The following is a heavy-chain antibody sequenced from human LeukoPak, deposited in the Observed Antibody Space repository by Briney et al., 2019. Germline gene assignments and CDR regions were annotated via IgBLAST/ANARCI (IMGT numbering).Heavy chain of an antibody. CDR1: GFTFSNYG. CDR2: IRYDGSNK. J-gene: IGHJ5*02. V-gene: IGHV3-30*02. Sequence: GGSLRLSCAASGFTFSNYGMHWVRQAPGKGLEWVAFIRYDGSNKYYADSVKGRFTISRDNSKNTLYLQMNSLRAEDTAVYYCAKVPGAVVEDWFDPWGQGTLVTVSS. CDR3: AKVPGAVVEDWFDP. D-gene: IGHD3-22*01.